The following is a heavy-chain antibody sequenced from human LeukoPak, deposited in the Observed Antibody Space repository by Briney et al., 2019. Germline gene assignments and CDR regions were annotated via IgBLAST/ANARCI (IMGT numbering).Heavy chain of an antibody. CDR2: ISAYNGNT. Sequence: ASVKVSCKASGYTFINYGINWVRQAPGQGLEWMGWISAYNGNTNYAQSLQGRVTMTTDTSTSTVYMEMRSLTSDDTAVYYCARDLDQYNGKFGGFGHDFWGQGTLVTVSS. J-gene: IGHJ4*02. D-gene: IGHD3-10*01. V-gene: IGHV1-18*01. CDR1: GYTFINYG. CDR3: ARDLDQYNGKFGGFGHDF.